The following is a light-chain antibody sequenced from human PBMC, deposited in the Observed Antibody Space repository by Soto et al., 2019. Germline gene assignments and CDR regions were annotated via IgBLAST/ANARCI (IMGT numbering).Light chain of an antibody. Sequence: EVVLTQSPVTLSVSPGERATLSCRASQSFRGLLAWYQQKPGQAPRLLIYGASSRATGIPDRFSGSGSGTDFTLTISRLEPDDFAVYYCQQYGGSPRTFGQGTKVDIK. CDR2: GAS. CDR1: QSFRGL. J-gene: IGKJ1*01. V-gene: IGKV3-20*01. CDR3: QQYGGSPRT.